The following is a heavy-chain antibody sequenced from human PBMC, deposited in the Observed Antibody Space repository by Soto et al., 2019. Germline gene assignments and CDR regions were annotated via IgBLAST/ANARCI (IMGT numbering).Heavy chain of an antibody. D-gene: IGHD3-22*01. J-gene: IGHJ4*02. CDR1: GGTFSSYA. CDR3: VRAYYYDSSGYYGGLDY. V-gene: IGHV1-69*01. Sequence: QVQLVQSGAEVKKPGSSVKVSCKASGGTFSSYAISWVRQAPGQGLEWMGGIIPIFGTANYAQKFQGRVTITADESTSTAYMELSSLRSEDTAVYYCVRAYYYDSSGYYGGLDYWGQGTLVTVSS. CDR2: IIPIFGTA.